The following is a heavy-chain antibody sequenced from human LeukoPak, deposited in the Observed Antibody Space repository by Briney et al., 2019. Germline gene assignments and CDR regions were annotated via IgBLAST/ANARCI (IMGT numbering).Heavy chain of an antibody. D-gene: IGHD6-13*01. Sequence: PSETLSLTCAVYGGSFSSYYWGWIRQPPGKGLEWIGSIYYSGSTYYNPSLKSRVTISVDTSKNQFSLKLSSVTAADTAVYYCASNIAAAGTGDYWGQGTLVTVSS. CDR2: IYYSGST. V-gene: IGHV4-39*07. J-gene: IGHJ4*02. CDR3: ASNIAAAGTGDY. CDR1: GGSFSSYY.